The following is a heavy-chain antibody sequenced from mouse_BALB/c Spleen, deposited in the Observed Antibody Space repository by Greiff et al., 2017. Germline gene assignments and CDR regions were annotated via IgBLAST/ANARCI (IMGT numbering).Heavy chain of an antibody. CDR3: ARRGCYYLYYFDY. J-gene: IGHJ2*01. D-gene: IGHD2-3*01. CDR2: IDPSDSYT. V-gene: IGHV1-69*02. CDR1: GYTFTSYW. Sequence: QVQLQQPGAELVKPGASVKLSCKASGYTFTSYWMHWVKQRPGQGLEWIGEIDPSDSYTNYNQKFKGKATLTVDKSTSTAYMQLSSLTSEDSAVYYCARRGCYYLYYFDYWGQGTTLTVSS.